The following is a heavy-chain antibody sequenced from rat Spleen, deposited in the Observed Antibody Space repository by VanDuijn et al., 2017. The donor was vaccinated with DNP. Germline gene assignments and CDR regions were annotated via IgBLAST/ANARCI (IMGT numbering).Heavy chain of an antibody. V-gene: IGHV5-46*01. CDR2: SSPGGDSS. J-gene: IGHJ2*01. D-gene: IGHD1-11*01. CDR3: SRQRYVNYFDY. Sequence: EVQLVESGGGLVQPGRSMELSCVASGFSFSTFPMAWVRQAPTKGLEWVATSSPGGDSSHYRDSVKGRFTISRDNGKSTLYLQMDSLRSEDTATYYCSRQRYVNYFDYWGQGVMVTVSS. CDR1: GFSFSTFP.